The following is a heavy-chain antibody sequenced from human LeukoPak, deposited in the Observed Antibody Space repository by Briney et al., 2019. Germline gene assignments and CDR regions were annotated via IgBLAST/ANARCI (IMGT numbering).Heavy chain of an antibody. CDR1: GYTFTAFY. Sequence: ASMKVSCKASGYTFTAFYIHWVRQAPGQGLEWMGWINPNSGGTNYPQKFQGRVTMTRDTSISTAYMELSRLTSDDTAVYYCATGVSSAVAGGDGWGRGSLVTVSS. J-gene: IGHJ4*02. V-gene: IGHV1-2*02. CDR3: ATGVSSAVAGGDG. D-gene: IGHD6-19*01. CDR2: INPNSGGT.